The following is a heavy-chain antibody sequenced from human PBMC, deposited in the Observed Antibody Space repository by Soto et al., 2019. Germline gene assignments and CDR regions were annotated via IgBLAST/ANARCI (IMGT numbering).Heavy chain of an antibody. Sequence: GGSLRLSCAASGFTFSSYGMHWVRQAPGKGLEWVAVIWYDGSNKYYADSMKGRFTISRDNSKNTLYLQMNSLRAEDTAVYYCARENRRDFGVVNYYYYYMDVWGKGTTVTVSS. CDR1: GFTFSSYG. CDR3: ARENRRDFGVVNYYYYYMDV. D-gene: IGHD3-3*01. V-gene: IGHV3-33*01. J-gene: IGHJ6*03. CDR2: IWYDGSNK.